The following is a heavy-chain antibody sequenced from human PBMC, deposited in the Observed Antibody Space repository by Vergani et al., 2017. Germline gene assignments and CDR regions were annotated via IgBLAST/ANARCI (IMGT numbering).Heavy chain of an antibody. V-gene: IGHV4-31*03. J-gene: IGHJ2*01. CDR2: IYYSGST. CDR3: ARDVLTVTTSSNWYFDL. CDR1: GGSISSGGYY. Sequence: QVQLQESGPGLVKPSQTPSLTCTVSGGSISSGGYYWSWIRQHPGKGLEWIGYIYYSGSTYYNPSLKSRVTISVDTSKNQFSLKLSSVTAADTAVYYCARDVLTVTTSSNWYFDLWGRGTLVTVSS. D-gene: IGHD4-17*01.